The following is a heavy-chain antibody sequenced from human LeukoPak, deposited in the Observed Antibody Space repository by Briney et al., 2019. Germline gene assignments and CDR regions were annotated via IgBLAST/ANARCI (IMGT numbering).Heavy chain of an antibody. CDR1: GYTFTGYY. CDR2: INPNSGGT. D-gene: IGHD4-11*01. V-gene: IGHV1-2*06. Sequence: GASVKVSCKASGYTFTGYYMHWVRQAPGQGLEWMGRINPNSGGTNYAQKFQGRVTMTRDTSISTAYMELSRLRSDDTAVYYCARDLGSNYVYEIAFDIWGQGTMVTVSS. J-gene: IGHJ3*02. CDR3: ARDLGSNYVYEIAFDI.